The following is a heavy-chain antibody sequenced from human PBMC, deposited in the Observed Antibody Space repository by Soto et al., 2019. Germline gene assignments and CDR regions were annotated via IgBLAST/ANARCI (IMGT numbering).Heavy chain of an antibody. CDR2: IGTAGDT. CDR1: GFTFSSYD. CDR3: AGSPPPDGLYYFDY. J-gene: IGHJ4*02. Sequence: EVQLVESGGGLVQPGGSLRLSCAASGFTFSSYDMHWVRQATGKGLEWVSAIGTAGDTYYPGSVKGRFTISRENAKNSLYLRMNSLRAEDTAVCYCAGSPPPDGLYYFDYWGQGTLVTVSS. V-gene: IGHV3-13*01. D-gene: IGHD2-15*01.